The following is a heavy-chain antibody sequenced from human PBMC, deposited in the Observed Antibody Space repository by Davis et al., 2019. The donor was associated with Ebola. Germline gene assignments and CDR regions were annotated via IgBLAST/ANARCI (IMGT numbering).Heavy chain of an antibody. CDR1: GFVFSRYV. CDR2: LGTSADT. D-gene: IGHD2/OR15-2a*01. V-gene: IGHV3-23*01. Sequence: GESLKISCAASGFVFSRYVMRWVRRAPGKGLEWVSTLGTSADTYYADSVKGRFTISRDNSKNTLHLQMNSLRVEDTAMYYCVKDTSNIWFDVWGQGTLVTVSA. J-gene: IGHJ3*01. CDR3: VKDTSNIWFDV.